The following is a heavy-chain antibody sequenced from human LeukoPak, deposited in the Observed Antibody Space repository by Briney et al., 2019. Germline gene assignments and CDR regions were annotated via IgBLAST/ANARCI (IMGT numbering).Heavy chain of an antibody. D-gene: IGHD5-12*01. CDR3: ATGSGYDFS. Sequence: SETLSLTCTVSGGSISSSSYYWGWIRQPPGKGLEWIGSIYYSGSTYYNPSLKSRVTISVDTSRNQFSLNLISVTAADTAVYYCATGSGYDFSWGQGTLVTVSS. J-gene: IGHJ4*02. V-gene: IGHV4-39*07. CDR1: GGSISSSSYY. CDR2: IYYSGST.